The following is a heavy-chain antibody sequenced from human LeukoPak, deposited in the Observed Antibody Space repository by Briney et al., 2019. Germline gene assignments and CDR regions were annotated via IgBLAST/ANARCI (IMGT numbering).Heavy chain of an antibody. CDR2: ISGSGGST. Sequence: GGSLRLSCAASGFTFSSYAMSWVRQAPGKGLEWVSAISGSGGSTYYADSVKGRFTISRDNSKNTLYLQMNSLRAEDTAVYYCASYDSSGYYYFTFDCWGQGTLVTVSS. V-gene: IGHV3-23*01. J-gene: IGHJ4*02. CDR1: GFTFSSYA. D-gene: IGHD3-22*01. CDR3: ASYDSSGYYYFTFDC.